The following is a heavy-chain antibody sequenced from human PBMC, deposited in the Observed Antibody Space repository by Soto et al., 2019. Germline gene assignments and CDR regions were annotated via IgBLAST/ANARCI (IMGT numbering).Heavy chain of an antibody. Sequence: QVQLVQSGAEVRKPGSSVRVSCKASGGPARSYTLTWVRQAPGQGLEWMGRIIPLLGVPDYAQKFQGRLTMVADKSTTTADMGLSSLPPDDTALSDCAGVRFCSSTACYRDGFDVWGQGTQVTVSS. J-gene: IGHJ6*02. V-gene: IGHV1-69*04. CDR1: GGPARSYT. CDR3: AGVRFCSSTACYRDGFDV. D-gene: IGHD2-2*01. CDR2: IIPLLGVP.